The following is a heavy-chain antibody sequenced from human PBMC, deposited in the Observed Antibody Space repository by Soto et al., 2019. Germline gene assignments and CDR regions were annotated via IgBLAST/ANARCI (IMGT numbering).Heavy chain of an antibody. D-gene: IGHD3-22*01. J-gene: IGHJ4*02. CDR3: AKRDGGRIVVVTYYFDY. CDR2: ISGSGGST. CDR1: GFTFSSYA. Sequence: EVQLLESGGGLVQPGGSLRLSCAASGFTFSSYAMSWVRQAPGKGLEWVSAISGSGGSTYYADSVKGRFTISRDNSKNTLYLQMNSLRAEDTAVYYCAKRDGGRIVVVTYYFDYWGQGTLVTVSS. V-gene: IGHV3-23*01.